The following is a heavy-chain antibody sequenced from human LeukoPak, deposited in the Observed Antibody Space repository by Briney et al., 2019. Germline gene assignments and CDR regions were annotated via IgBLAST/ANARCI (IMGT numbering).Heavy chain of an antibody. CDR2: INPNSGGT. Sequence: ASVKVSCKASGYTFTGYYMHWVRQAPGQGLEWMGWINPNSGGTNYTQKFQGRVTMTRDTSISTAYMEPSRLRSDDTAVYYCARVYGGKPFDYWGQGTLVTVSS. D-gene: IGHD4-23*01. V-gene: IGHV1-2*02. J-gene: IGHJ4*02. CDR1: GYTFTGYY. CDR3: ARVYGGKPFDY.